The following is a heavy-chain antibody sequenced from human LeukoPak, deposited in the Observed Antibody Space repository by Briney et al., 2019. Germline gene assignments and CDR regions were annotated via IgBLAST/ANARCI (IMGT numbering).Heavy chain of an antibody. CDR2: ISSSSYI. J-gene: IGHJ4*02. V-gene: IGHV3-21*01. D-gene: IGHD2-2*01. Sequence: GGSLRLSCAASGFTFNSNSMNWDRPAPGNGLKWVSTISSSSYIYYADSVNGRFTISRDNAKNSLYLQMNSLRAEDTAVYYCARANWDCSSTSCSPYWGQGTLVTVSS. CDR3: ARANWDCSSTSCSPY. CDR1: GFTFNSNS.